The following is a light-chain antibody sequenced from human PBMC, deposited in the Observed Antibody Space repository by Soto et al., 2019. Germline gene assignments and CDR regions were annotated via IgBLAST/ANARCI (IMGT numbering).Light chain of an antibody. Sequence: DIQMTQSPSSLSASVGDRVTITCRASQGIRNYLAWYQQKPGKGPKLLIQAASTLQSGVTSRFSGSGSGTDFTLTISSLQPEDVATYYCQKYNSVPWTFGQGTKVEIK. CDR3: QKYNSVPWT. V-gene: IGKV1-27*01. J-gene: IGKJ1*01. CDR2: AAS. CDR1: QGIRNY.